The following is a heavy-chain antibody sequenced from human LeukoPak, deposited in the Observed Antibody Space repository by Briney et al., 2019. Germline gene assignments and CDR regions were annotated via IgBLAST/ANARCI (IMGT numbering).Heavy chain of an antibody. D-gene: IGHD3-22*01. CDR1: GFTFSSYG. V-gene: IGHV3-23*01. Sequence: GGSLRLSCVASGFTFSSYGMSWVRQAPGKGLEWVSAISGSGGSTYYADSVKGRFTISRDNSKNTLYLQMNSLRAEDTAVYYCAKDLESYYDSSGYPTGGTDYWGQGTLVTVSS. CDR2: ISGSGGST. J-gene: IGHJ4*02. CDR3: AKDLESYYDSSGYPTGGTDY.